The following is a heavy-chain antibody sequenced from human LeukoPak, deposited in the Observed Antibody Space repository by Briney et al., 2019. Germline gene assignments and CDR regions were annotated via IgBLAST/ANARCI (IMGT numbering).Heavy chain of an antibody. D-gene: IGHD1-26*01. CDR1: GHSLTKFT. Sequence: ASVKVSCKVSGHSLTKFTMESVRQAPGKGLEWMGGFDPERGETIHAQKFQGRFTMTEDTSTDTAYMELNSLTSEDTAVYYCATGSIVYDFWGQGTLVTVSS. CDR3: ATGSIVYDF. CDR2: FDPERGET. J-gene: IGHJ4*02. V-gene: IGHV1-24*01.